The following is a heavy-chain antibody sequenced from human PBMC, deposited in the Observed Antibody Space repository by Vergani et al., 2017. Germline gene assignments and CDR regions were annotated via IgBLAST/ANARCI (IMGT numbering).Heavy chain of an antibody. CDR1: GGSISSSSYY. CDR2: IYYSGST. V-gene: IGHV4-39*07. Sequence: QLQLQESGPGLVKPSETLSLTCTVSGGSISSSSYYWGWIRQPPGKGLEWIGSIYYSGSTYYNPSLKSRVTISVDTSKNQFSLKLSSVTAADTAVYYCARDRSIAAAVSYYYYGMDVWGQGTTVTVSS. J-gene: IGHJ6*02. CDR3: ARDRSIAAAVSYYYYGMDV. D-gene: IGHD6-13*01.